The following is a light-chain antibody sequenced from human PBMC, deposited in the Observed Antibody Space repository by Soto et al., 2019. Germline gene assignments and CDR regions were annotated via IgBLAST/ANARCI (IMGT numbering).Light chain of an antibody. CDR3: SSYTTSSTRV. Sequence: QPALTQPASVSGSPGQSITISCTGTSSDVGAYDYVSWYQQHPDKAPKLMIYEVSYRPSGVSNRFSGSKSVNTATLTISGLQAEDEADYYCSSYTTSSTRVFGTGTKLTVL. CDR2: EVS. V-gene: IGLV2-14*03. J-gene: IGLJ1*01. CDR1: SSDVGAYDY.